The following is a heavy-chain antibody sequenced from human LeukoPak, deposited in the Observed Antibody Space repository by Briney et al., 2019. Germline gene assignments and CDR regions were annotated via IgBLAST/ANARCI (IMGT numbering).Heavy chain of an antibody. Sequence: GGSLRLSCAASGFTFSSYWMHWVRQAPGKGLEWVSYISSSSSTIYYADSVKGRFTISRDNAKNSLYLQMNSLRAEDTAVYYCAKGAHVVVVAVLTDYWGQGTLVTVSS. CDR1: GFTFSSYW. CDR3: AKGAHVVVVAVLTDY. J-gene: IGHJ4*02. D-gene: IGHD2-15*01. V-gene: IGHV3-48*04. CDR2: ISSSSSTI.